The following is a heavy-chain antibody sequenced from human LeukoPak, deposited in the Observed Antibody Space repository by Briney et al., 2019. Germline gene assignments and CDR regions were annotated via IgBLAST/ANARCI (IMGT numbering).Heavy chain of an antibody. J-gene: IGHJ4*02. CDR2: ISGSDSST. Sequence: GGSLRLSCAASRFTFSRYAMNWVRQAPGKGLEWVSTISGSDSSTYYADSVRGRFTISRDNSKNTVFLQMNSLRVEDTAIYYCAKDQDVYSGSQSWGQGTLVTVSS. D-gene: IGHD1-26*01. CDR1: RFTFSRYA. V-gene: IGHV3-23*01. CDR3: AKDQDVYSGSQS.